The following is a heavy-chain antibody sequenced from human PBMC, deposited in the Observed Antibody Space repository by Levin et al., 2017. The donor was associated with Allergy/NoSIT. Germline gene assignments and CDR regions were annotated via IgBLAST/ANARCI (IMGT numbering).Heavy chain of an antibody. CDR1: GYTFTTHF. CDR2: IDPSAGST. CDR3: ARGTYDNSGYHYLDY. J-gene: IGHJ4*02. V-gene: IGHV1-46*01. Sequence: GESLKISCKPSGYTFTTHFIHWVRQAPGQGLERMGIIDPSAGSTTYAQNFRGRMTMTRDTSSSTVYMELTSLRSDDTAVYYCARGTYDNSGYHYLDYWGQGTLVTVSS. D-gene: IGHD3-22*01.